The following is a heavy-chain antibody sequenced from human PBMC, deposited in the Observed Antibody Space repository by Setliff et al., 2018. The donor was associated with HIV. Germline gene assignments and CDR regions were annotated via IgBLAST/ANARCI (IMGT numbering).Heavy chain of an antibody. D-gene: IGHD3-16*01. V-gene: IGHV4-61*09. J-gene: IGHJ5*02. Sequence: PSETLSLTCTVSGGSISTSRYYWGWIRLPAGKGLEWIGQIHTTGSTNYNPSLKSRVTISMDTSKNQFSLNLNSVTATDTAVYYCAKRTFGSGRLDPWGQGTLVTVSS. CDR3: AKRTFGSGRLDP. CDR2: IHTTGST. CDR1: GGSISTSRYY.